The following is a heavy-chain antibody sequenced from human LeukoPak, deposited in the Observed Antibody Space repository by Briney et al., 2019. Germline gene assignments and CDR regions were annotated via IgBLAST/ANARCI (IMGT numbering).Heavy chain of an antibody. V-gene: IGHV1-2*02. Sequence: ASVKVSCKASGHTFTGYYMHWVRQAPGQGLEWMGWINPNSGGTNYAQKFQGRVTMTRDTSISTAYMELSRLRSEDTAVYYCARDRWGQEQQSGYYWGQGTLVTVSS. CDR3: ARDRWGQEQQSGYY. J-gene: IGHJ4*02. CDR2: INPNSGGT. CDR1: GHTFTGYY. D-gene: IGHD6-13*01.